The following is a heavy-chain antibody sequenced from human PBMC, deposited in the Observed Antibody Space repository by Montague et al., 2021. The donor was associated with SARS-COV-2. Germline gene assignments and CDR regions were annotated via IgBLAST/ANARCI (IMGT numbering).Heavy chain of an antibody. J-gene: IGHJ6*02. CDR1: GFTFGGDA. CDR2: IRDTSYGGAA. V-gene: IGHV3-49*04. Sequence: SLRLSCAASGFTFGGDATTWVRQAPGKGLEWLGFIRDTSYGGAAEYAASTRGRFTFSRDNSKSIAYLQMDSLKTEDTAVYYCGRLLVNTAAVIHYYYGVDVWGRGTTVIVSS. D-gene: IGHD5-18*01. CDR3: GRLLVNTAAVIHYYYGVDV.